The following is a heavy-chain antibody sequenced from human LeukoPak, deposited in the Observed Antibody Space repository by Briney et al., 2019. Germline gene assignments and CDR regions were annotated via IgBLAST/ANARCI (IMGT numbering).Heavy chain of an antibody. V-gene: IGHV5-51*01. CDR3: ARRSTISARLFDS. CDR1: GYSFTSYW. J-gene: IGHJ4*02. Sequence: GESLKISGKGSGYSFTSYWIGWVRQVPGKGLEWMGIIYPGDSDTRYSPSFQGQVTISADKSISTAYLQWSSLKASDTAMYYCARRSTISARLFDSWGQGTLVTVSS. D-gene: IGHD6-6*01. CDR2: IYPGDSDT.